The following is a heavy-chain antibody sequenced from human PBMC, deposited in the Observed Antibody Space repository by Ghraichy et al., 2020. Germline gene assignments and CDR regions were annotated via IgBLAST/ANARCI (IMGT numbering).Heavy chain of an antibody. CDR1: GFTFSSYW. CDR3: ARDLGWLQFDY. D-gene: IGHD5-24*01. V-gene: IGHV3-7*01. CDR2: IKQDGSEK. J-gene: IGHJ4*02. Sequence: GGSLRLSCAASGFTFSSYWMSWVRQAPGKGLEWVANIKQDGSEKYYVDSVKGRFTISRDNAKNSLYLQVNSLRAEDTAVYFCARDLGWLQFDYWGQGTLVTVSS.